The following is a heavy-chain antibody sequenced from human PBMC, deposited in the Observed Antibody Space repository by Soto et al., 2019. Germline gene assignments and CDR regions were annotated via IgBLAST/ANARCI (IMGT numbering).Heavy chain of an antibody. CDR1: GGSISSSSYY. J-gene: IGHJ6*02. CDR3: ARHDASMVTSGYYGMDV. V-gene: IGHV4-39*01. CDR2: IYYSGST. D-gene: IGHD5-18*01. Sequence: QLQLQESGPGLVKPSETLSLTCTVSGGSISSSSYYWGWIRQPPGRGLEWIGTIYYSGSTYYNPSLKSRVSLSVDTSKNQFSLKLSSVTAADTAVYYCARHDASMVTSGYYGMDVWGQGTTVTVSS.